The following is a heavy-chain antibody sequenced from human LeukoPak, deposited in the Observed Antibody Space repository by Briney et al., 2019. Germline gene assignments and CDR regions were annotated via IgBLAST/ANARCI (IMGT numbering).Heavy chain of an antibody. J-gene: IGHJ5*02. CDR3: ARVHTYDSSGYYLDP. V-gene: IGHV4-34*01. CDR2: INHSGST. CDR1: GGSFSGYY. D-gene: IGHD3-22*01. Sequence: SETLSLTCAVYGGSFSGYYWSWIRQPPGKGLEWIGEINHSGSTYYNPSLKSRVTISVDRSKNQFSLKLSSVTAADTAVYYCARVHTYDSSGYYLDPWGQGTLVTVSS.